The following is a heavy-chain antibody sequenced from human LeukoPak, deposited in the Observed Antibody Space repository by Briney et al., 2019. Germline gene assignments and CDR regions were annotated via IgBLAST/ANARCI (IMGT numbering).Heavy chain of an antibody. J-gene: IGHJ4*02. CDR3: ARDEDLYSTTWYLFDY. Sequence: TVGSLRLSCAASGFTFSSYAMSWVRQAPGKGLDWVSGITSSGASSYYADSVRGRFTISRDNSKNTLYLQLNSLRADDPAVYFCARDEDLYSTTWYLFDYWGQGPLVTVSS. V-gene: IGHV3-23*01. CDR2: ITSSGASS. CDR1: GFTFSSYA. D-gene: IGHD6-13*01.